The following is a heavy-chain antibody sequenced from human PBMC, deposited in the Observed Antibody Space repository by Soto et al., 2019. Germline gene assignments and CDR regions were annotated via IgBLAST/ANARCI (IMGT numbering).Heavy chain of an antibody. J-gene: IGHJ5*02. V-gene: IGHV3-21*01. CDR1: WVKFSSFT. D-gene: IGHD6-13*01. CDR2: ISSNSAYI. Sequence: GCLRLWCAASWVKFSSFTMRCVLQATGKGLECVSTISSNSAYIYYTDALRGRFTISRDNAKNSLHLQMNSLRAEDTSVYYCTRDASRDSSARGWFDPWGPGTLFTGSS. CDR3: TRDASRDSSARGWFDP.